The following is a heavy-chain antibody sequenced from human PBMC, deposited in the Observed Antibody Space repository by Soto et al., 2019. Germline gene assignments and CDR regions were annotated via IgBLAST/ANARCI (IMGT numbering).Heavy chain of an antibody. CDR2: INHSGST. CDR3: ARGEEQLVWGGRDYYYGMDV. J-gene: IGHJ6*02. CDR1: GGSFSGNY. D-gene: IGHD6-6*01. Sequence: SETLSLTCAVYGGSFSGNYWTWIRQPPGKGLEWIGEINHSGSTNYNPSLKSLVTISVDTSKNQFSLKLSSVTAPDTAVYYWARGEEQLVWGGRDYYYGMDVWGQGTTVTVSS. V-gene: IGHV4-34*01.